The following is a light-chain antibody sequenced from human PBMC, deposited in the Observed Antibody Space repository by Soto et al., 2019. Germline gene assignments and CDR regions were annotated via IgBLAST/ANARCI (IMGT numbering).Light chain of an antibody. CDR3: QQYGNSPLT. Sequence: EIVLTQSQGTLSLSPGDRATLSCRASQTIASVSLAWYQQKPGQAPRLLIYDASSRAADIPDRFSGRGSGTDFTLTISRLEPGDRAVYFCQQYGNSPLTFGGGTKVDIK. J-gene: IGKJ4*01. CDR2: DAS. V-gene: IGKV3-20*01. CDR1: QTIASVS.